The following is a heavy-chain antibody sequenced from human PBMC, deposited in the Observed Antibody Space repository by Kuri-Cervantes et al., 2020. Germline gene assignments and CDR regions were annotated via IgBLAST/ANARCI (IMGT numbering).Heavy chain of an antibody. D-gene: IGHD3-10*01. Sequence: GGSLRLSCAASGFTFSRFAMHWVRQAPGTGLEWVAVISHDGSNKNYADSVKGRFTISRDNSKNSLHLHMSGLRVDDTAKYYCAKDGSIWFGDLSPYDSWGQGVLVTVSS. CDR3: AKDGSIWFGDLSPYDS. J-gene: IGHJ4*02. V-gene: IGHV3-30-3*01. CDR2: ISHDGSNK. CDR1: GFTFSRFA.